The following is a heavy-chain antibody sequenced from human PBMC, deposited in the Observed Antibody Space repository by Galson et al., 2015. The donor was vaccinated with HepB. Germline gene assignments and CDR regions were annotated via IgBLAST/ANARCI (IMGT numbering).Heavy chain of an antibody. CDR2: ISSSGPRI. CDR3: ASPMVAHSGWYFDL. CDR1: GFPFRNYF. D-gene: IGHD2-15*01. J-gene: IGHJ2*01. Sequence: SLRLSCAASGFPFRNYFTNWVRQAPGRGLEWIAYISSSGPRIYYADSVKGRFTISRDNAKNSLYLQMNSLRDEDTAVYYCASPMVAHSGWYFDLWGRGSLVTVSA. V-gene: IGHV3-48*02.